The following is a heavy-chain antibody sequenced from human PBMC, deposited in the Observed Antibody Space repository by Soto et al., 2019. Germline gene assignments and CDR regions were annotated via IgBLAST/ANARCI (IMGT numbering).Heavy chain of an antibody. CDR3: ARHPGYNWNYVPLVDY. CDR1: GDSISSSSYY. J-gene: IGHJ4*02. D-gene: IGHD1-7*01. Sequence: SETLSLTCTVSGDSISSSSYYWGWIRQPPGKGLEWIGCLYYNGSTYYNPSLKSRVTISVDTSKNQFSLKLSSVTAADTAVYYCARHPGYNWNYVPLVDYWGQGTLVTVSS. V-gene: IGHV4-39*01. CDR2: LYYNGST.